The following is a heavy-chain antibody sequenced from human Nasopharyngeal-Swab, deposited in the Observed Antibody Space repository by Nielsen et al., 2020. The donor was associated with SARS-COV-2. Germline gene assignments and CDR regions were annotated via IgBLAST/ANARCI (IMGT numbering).Heavy chain of an antibody. CDR1: GFTFNQYY. CDR3: AREPGGIVAPGRHFDP. Sequence: ASVKVSCKASGFTFNQYYMHWVRQAPGHGLEWMGVITPSGGATNYARKFQGRVTMTRDPSTSTVYLDLSSLKSEDTAVYFCAREPGGIVAPGRHFDPWGQGTLVTVSS. CDR2: ITPSGGAT. J-gene: IGHJ5*02. D-gene: IGHD6-13*01. V-gene: IGHV1-46*02.